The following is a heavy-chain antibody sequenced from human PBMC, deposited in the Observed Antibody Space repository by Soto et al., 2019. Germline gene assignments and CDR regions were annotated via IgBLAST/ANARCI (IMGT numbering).Heavy chain of an antibody. CDR1: GFTFSIYA. CDR3: AKSLNVLRFLEWLLGDFDY. V-gene: IGHV3-23*01. D-gene: IGHD3-3*01. CDR2: ISGSGGST. J-gene: IGHJ4*02. Sequence: PGGSLRLSCAASGFTFSIYAMSWVRQAPGKGLEWVSAISGSGGSTYYADSVKGRFTISRDNSKNTLYLQMNSLRAEDTAVYYCAKSLNVLRFLEWLLGDFDYWGQGTLVTVSS.